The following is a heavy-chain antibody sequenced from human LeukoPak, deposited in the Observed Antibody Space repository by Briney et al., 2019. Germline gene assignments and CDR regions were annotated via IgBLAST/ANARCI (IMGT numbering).Heavy chain of an antibody. CDR1: GGSFSGYY. Sequence: KPSETLSLTCAVYGGSFSGYYWSWIRQPPGKGLEWIGEINHRGSTNSNPSLKSRVTISGDTSKNQFSLKLSSVTAADTAVYYCARGINWYFDLWGRGTLVTVSS. CDR3: ARGINWYFDL. D-gene: IGHD3-16*01. V-gene: IGHV4-34*01. CDR2: INHRGST. J-gene: IGHJ2*01.